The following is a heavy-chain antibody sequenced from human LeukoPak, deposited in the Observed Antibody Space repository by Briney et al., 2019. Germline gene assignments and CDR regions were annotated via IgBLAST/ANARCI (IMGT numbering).Heavy chain of an antibody. V-gene: IGHV1-2*02. CDR2: INPNSGAT. Sequence: SGKLSRKASGYMFTVYYMHWVRHAPGQGLEWMGWINPNSGATNYAQKFQGRATMTRDTSITTAYLELSGMRSDDTAIYYCVPLGYCSGGTCYDGNWGQGTLVTVSS. CDR1: GYMFTVYY. J-gene: IGHJ4*02. CDR3: VPLGYCSGGTCYDGN. D-gene: IGHD2-15*01.